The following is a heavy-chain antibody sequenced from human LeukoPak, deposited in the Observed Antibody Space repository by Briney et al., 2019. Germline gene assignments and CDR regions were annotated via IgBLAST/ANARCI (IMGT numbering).Heavy chain of an antibody. CDR1: GGSFSDYY. CDR2: INQSGTT. D-gene: IGHD3-10*01. V-gene: IGHV4-34*01. Sequence: KPSETLSLTCAVYGGSFSDYYWNWIRQRPGKGLEWIGEINQSGTTNYNPSLKSRLTISLDTSKNHFSLKLTSATAADTALYYCAGGATPGVFWGQGILVTVSA. J-gene: IGHJ4*02. CDR3: AGGATPGVF.